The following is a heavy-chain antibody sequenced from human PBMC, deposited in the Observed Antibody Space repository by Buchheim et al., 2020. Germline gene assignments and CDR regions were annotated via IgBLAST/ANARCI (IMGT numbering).Heavy chain of an antibody. Sequence: QVQLQESGPGLVKPSETLSLTCSVSGDSLNSYYWSWIRQPPGKELEWIGYIFYSGSTYYRPSLRSRAFISVDTSRNQFSLRLRSVTAADTAVYYCARGRRNYSRGWFDPWCQGT. CDR3: ARGRRNYSRGWFDP. D-gene: IGHD6-13*01. CDR2: IFYSGST. J-gene: IGHJ5*01. CDR1: GDSLNSYY. V-gene: IGHV4-59*01.